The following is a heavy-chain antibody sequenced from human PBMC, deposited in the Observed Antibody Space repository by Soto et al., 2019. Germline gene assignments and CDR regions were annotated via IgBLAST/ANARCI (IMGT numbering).Heavy chain of an antibody. D-gene: IGHD6-19*01. CDR2: ISGDNGNT. V-gene: IGHV1-18*01. Sequence: VKVSCKASGYTFTSYGISWVRQAPGQGLEWMGWISGDNGNTKYSQKFQGRVTITRDTSASTAYMELSSLRSEDTAVYYCARGVAGPLHWFDPWGQGTLVTVSS. J-gene: IGHJ5*02. CDR3: ARGVAGPLHWFDP. CDR1: GYTFTSYG.